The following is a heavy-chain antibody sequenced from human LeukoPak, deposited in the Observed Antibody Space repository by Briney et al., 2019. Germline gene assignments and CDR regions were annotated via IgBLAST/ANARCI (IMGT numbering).Heavy chain of an antibody. Sequence: SVKVSCKTSGFTFSNSAIQWVRQARGQPLEWIGWVIVGSGRTHYAQRFHDRLLITRVMATNVASLEVSSLTSEDTAVYYCAAELYGGIFGHCCSFAYWGQGTLVTVSS. CDR3: AAELYGGIFGHCCSFAY. J-gene: IGHJ4*02. CDR2: VIVGSGRT. V-gene: IGHV1-58*02. CDR1: GFTFSNSA. D-gene: IGHD3/OR15-3a*01.